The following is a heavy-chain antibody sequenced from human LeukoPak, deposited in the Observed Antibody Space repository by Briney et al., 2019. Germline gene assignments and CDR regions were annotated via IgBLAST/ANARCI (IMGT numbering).Heavy chain of an antibody. CDR1: GFTFSSYE. V-gene: IGHV3-48*03. D-gene: IGHD2-21*01. Sequence: PGGSLRLSCAASGFTFSSYEMNWVRQAPGKGLEWVSYISSSGSTIYYADSVKGRFTISRDNAKNSLHLQMNSLRAEDTAVYYCARRLYYGMDVWGQGTTVTVSS. CDR2: ISSSGSTI. J-gene: IGHJ6*02. CDR3: ARRLYYGMDV.